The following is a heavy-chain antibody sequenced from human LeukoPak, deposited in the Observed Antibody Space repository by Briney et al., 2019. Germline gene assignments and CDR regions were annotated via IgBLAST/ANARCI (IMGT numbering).Heavy chain of an antibody. D-gene: IGHD1-26*01. CDR2: IKQDGSEK. Sequence: GGSLRLSCAASGFTFSIYDMNWVRQAPGKGLEWVANIKQDGSEKYYVDSVKGRFTISRDNAKNSLYLQMNSRRAEDTAVYYCATPASRYSGSRGYAFDIWGQGTMVTVSS. CDR3: ATPASRYSGSRGYAFDI. CDR1: GFTFSIYD. V-gene: IGHV3-7*01. J-gene: IGHJ3*02.